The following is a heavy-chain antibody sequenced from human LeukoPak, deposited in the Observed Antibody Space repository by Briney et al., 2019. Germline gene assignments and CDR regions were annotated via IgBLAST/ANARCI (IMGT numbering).Heavy chain of an antibody. CDR2: IRYDGSNK. V-gene: IGHV3-30*02. CDR1: GFTFSSYG. Sequence: GGSLRLSCAASGFTFSSYGLHWVRQAPGKGLEWVAFIRYDGSNKYYADSVKGRFTISRDNSKNTLYLQMNSLRAEDTAVYYCAKSLARYISADDAFDIWGQGTMVTVSS. J-gene: IGHJ3*02. D-gene: IGHD6-19*01. CDR3: AKSLARYISADDAFDI.